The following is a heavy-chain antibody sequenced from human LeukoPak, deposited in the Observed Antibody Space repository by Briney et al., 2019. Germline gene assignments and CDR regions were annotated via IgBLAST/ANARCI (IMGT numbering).Heavy chain of an antibody. Sequence: GGSLRLSCAPSGFTFSRYGMHWVRQAPGKGLQWVALIWYDGSNKFYADSVKGRFTISRDNSKNTLYLQMSSLRAEDTAVYYCARDGGGGTYGYFDNWGQGALVTVSS. V-gene: IGHV3-33*01. D-gene: IGHD4-17*01. CDR3: ARDGGGGTYGYFDN. J-gene: IGHJ4*02. CDR2: IWYDGSNK. CDR1: GFTFSRYG.